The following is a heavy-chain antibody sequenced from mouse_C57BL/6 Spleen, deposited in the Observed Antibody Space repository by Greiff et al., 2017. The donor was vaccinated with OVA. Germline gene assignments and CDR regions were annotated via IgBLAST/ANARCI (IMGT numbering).Heavy chain of an antibody. J-gene: IGHJ4*01. V-gene: IGHV1-82*01. CDR1: GYAFSSSW. Sequence: VQLQQSGPELVKPGASVKISCKASGYAFSSSWMNWVKQRPGKGLEWIGRIYPGDGDTNYNGKFKGKATLTADKSSGTAYMQLSSLTSEDSAVYFCARGDYDYAMDYWGQGTSVTVSS. CDR2: IYPGDGDT. CDR3: ARGDYDYAMDY. D-gene: IGHD2-4*01.